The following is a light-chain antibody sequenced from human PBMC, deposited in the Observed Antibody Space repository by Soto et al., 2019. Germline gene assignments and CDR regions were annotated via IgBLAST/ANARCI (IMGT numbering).Light chain of an antibody. Sequence: QSVLTQPPSVSGAPGQRVTISCTGSSSNIGAGYDVHWYQQVPGTAPKLLIYGSTNRPSGVPDRFSGSKSGTSASLAITGLQTDDEADYYCQSYDSSLSVVFGGGTKLTVL. CDR3: QSYDSSLSVV. CDR2: GST. J-gene: IGLJ2*01. CDR1: SSNIGAGYD. V-gene: IGLV1-40*01.